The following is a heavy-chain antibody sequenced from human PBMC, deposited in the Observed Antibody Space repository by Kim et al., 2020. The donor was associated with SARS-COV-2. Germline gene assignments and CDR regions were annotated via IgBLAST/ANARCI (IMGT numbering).Heavy chain of an antibody. CDR2: LYYSGST. Sequence: SETLSLTCTVSGASISSDYWSWIRQPPGKGLDWIGYLYYSGSTDYNPSLRSRVTISVDTSKNQFSLKLSSVTAADTAVYYCARGGEVGAAAGIFDSWGQGTLVTVSS. J-gene: IGHJ5*01. D-gene: IGHD6-25*01. CDR3: ARGGEVGAAAGIFDS. V-gene: IGHV4-59*01. CDR1: GASISSDY.